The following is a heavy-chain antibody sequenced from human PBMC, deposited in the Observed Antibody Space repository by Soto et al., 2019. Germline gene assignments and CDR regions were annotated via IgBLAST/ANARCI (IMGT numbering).Heavy chain of an antibody. CDR1: GGSISSGGYY. D-gene: IGHD7-27*01. Sequence: PSETLSLTCTVSGGSISSGGYYWSWIRQHPGKGLEWIGYIYYSGSTYYNPSLKSRVTISVDTSKKQFSLKLSSVTAEDTAVYYCASGGLTGARYFDYWGQGTLVTVSS. V-gene: IGHV4-31*03. CDR2: IYYSGST. J-gene: IGHJ4*02. CDR3: ASGGLTGARYFDY.